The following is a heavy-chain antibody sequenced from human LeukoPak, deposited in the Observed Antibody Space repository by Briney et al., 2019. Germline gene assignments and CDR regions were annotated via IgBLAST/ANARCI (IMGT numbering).Heavy chain of an antibody. CDR2: ISGSGGST. J-gene: IGHJ4*02. CDR1: GFTFSSYA. CDR3: AKARVGATGDYFDY. Sequence: TGGSLRLSCAASGFTFSSYAMSWVRQAPGKGLEWVSAISGSGGSTYYADSVKGRFTISRDNSKNTLYLQMNSLGAEDTAVYYCAKARVGATGDYFDYWGQGTLVTVSS. V-gene: IGHV3-23*01. D-gene: IGHD1-26*01.